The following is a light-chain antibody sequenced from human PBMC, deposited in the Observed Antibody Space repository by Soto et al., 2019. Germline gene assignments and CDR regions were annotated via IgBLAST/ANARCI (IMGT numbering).Light chain of an antibody. V-gene: IGKV3-15*01. CDR1: QSISST. Sequence: EIVMTQSPATLSVSPGERATLSCRASQSISSTLAWYQQKPGQSPRLLIYGASTRATGIPARFSGSGSGTEFTLAISSLQSEDFAVYYCQQYSDWPYTFGQGTKLEIK. J-gene: IGKJ2*01. CDR2: GAS. CDR3: QQYSDWPYT.